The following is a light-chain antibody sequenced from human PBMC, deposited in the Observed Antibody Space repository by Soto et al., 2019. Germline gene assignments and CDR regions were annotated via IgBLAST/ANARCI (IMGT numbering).Light chain of an antibody. J-gene: IGLJ2*01. CDR1: SSDVGGYNY. Sequence: QSALTQPSSVSGSPGQSITISCTGTSSDVGGYNYVSWYQQHPGKAPKLMIYDVSNRPSGVSNRFSGSKFGNTASLTISGLQAEDEADYYCSSYTRSSTLVFGGGTKLTVL. CDR3: SSYTRSSTLV. CDR2: DVS. V-gene: IGLV2-14*03.